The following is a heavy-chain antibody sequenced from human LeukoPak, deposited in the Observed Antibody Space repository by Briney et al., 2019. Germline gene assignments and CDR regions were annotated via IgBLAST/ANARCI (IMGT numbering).Heavy chain of an antibody. CDR1: GGSISSYY. CDR3: ARHRKGSSWV. J-gene: IGHJ4*02. V-gene: IGHV4-59*08. Sequence: PSETLSLTCTVSGGSISSYYWSWIRQPPGKGLEWIGYIYYSGSTNYNPSLKSRVTISVDTSKNQFSLKLSSVTAADTAVYYCARHRKGSSWVWGQGTLVTVSS. D-gene: IGHD6-13*01. CDR2: IYYSGST.